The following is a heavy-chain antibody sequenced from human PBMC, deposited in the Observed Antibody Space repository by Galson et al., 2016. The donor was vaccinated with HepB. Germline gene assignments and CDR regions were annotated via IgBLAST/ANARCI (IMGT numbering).Heavy chain of an antibody. CDR1: GFTFSSYG. CDR2: ISYAGSKK. CDR3: ARDPMATRYYYYGMDV. Sequence: SLRLSCAASGFTFSSYGMHWVRQAPGEGLEWVAVISYAGSKKYYADSVKGRFTISRDNSKNTLCLQMNSLRAEDTAVYYCARDPMATRYYYYGMDVWGQGTTVTVSS. J-gene: IGHJ6*02. V-gene: IGHV3-30*03. D-gene: IGHD5-24*01.